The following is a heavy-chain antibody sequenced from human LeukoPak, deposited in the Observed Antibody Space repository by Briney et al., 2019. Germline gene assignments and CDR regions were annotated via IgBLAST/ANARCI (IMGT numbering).Heavy chain of an antibody. Sequence: GGSLRLSCAASGFNLSGSAMHWVRQASGKGLEWVGRIRSKANSYATAYAASVIGRFTISRDDSKNTASLQMNSLKTEDTAVYYCTTRVPAAFDIWGQGTVVTVSS. V-gene: IGHV3-73*01. J-gene: IGHJ3*02. D-gene: IGHD3-10*01. CDR2: IRSKANSYAT. CDR3: TTRVPAAFDI. CDR1: GFNLSGSA.